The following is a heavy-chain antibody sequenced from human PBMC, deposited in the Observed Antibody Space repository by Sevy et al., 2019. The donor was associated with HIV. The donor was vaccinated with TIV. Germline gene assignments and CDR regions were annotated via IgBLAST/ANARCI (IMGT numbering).Heavy chain of an antibody. CDR2: FRSSSNYI. CDR3: VRDAGCSSSSCLLYFDY. CDR1: GFTFSKYP. Sequence: GGSLRLSCVVSGFTFSKYPMNWVRLAPVKGLEWVSSFRSSSNYIDYGDSVKGRFTSSRDNAKNSLYLQMNSLRADDTAVYYCVRDAGCSSSSCLLYFDYWGQGILVTVSS. J-gene: IGHJ4*02. D-gene: IGHD2-15*01. V-gene: IGHV3-21*01.